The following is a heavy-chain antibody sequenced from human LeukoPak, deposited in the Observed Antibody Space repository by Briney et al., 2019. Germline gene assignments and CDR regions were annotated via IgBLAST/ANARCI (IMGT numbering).Heavy chain of an antibody. D-gene: IGHD6-13*01. CDR1: GFTVSSNY. Sequence: GGSLRLSCATSGFTVSSNYMSWVRQAPGKWLEWVSVIYSGGSTYYADSVKGRFTISRDNSKNTLYLQMNSLRAEDTAVYYCARDRRFSSSWYLSPFDYWGQGTLVTVSS. V-gene: IGHV3-53*01. CDR2: IYSGGST. CDR3: ARDRRFSSSWYLSPFDY. J-gene: IGHJ4*02.